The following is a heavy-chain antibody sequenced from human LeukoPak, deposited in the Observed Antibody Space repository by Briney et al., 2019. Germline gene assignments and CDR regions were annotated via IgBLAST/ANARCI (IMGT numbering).Heavy chain of an antibody. V-gene: IGHV3-21*05. CDR1: GFTFSSYN. CDR3: GVDGGY. Sequence: GGSLRLSCAASGFTFSSYNMNWIRQAPGKGLEWVSYISASTTLKYYADSVKGRVTISRDNAENSLYLQMNGLRAEDTAVYYCGVDGGYWGQGTLVTVSS. CDR2: ISASTTLK. D-gene: IGHD2-15*01. J-gene: IGHJ4*02.